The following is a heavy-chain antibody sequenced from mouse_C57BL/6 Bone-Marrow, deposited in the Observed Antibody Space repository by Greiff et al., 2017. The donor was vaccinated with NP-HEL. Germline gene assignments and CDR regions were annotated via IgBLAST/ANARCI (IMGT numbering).Heavy chain of an antibody. CDR2: IRNKANNHAT. CDR1: GFTFSDAW. D-gene: IGHD1-1*01. J-gene: IGHJ1*03. Sequence: EVKVEESGGGLVQPGGSMKLSCAASGFTFSDAWMDWVRQSPEKGLEWVAEIRNKANNHATYYAESVKVRFTISRDDSKSSVYLQMNSLRAEDTGIYYCTPLITTVVAPRGDVWGTGTTVTVSS. CDR3: TPLITTVVAPRGDV. V-gene: IGHV6-6*01.